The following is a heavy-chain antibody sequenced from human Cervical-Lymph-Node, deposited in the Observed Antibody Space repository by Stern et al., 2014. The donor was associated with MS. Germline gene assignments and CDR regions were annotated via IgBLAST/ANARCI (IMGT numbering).Heavy chain of an antibody. D-gene: IGHD6-13*01. Sequence: QLVQSGAEVKKPESSVKVSCKASGGSFSSFDISWVRQAPGQRLEWLGDISPMFGVANYAQNFQGRVTFTADESTSTAYMELSSLRSEDTAVYYCARHQGGVAANWGQGTLVTVSS. J-gene: IGHJ4*02. CDR1: GGSFSSFD. CDR2: ISPMFGVA. V-gene: IGHV1-69*01. CDR3: ARHQGGVAAN.